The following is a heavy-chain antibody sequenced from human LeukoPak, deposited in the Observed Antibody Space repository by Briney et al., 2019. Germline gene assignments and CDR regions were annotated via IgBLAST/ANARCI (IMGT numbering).Heavy chain of an antibody. D-gene: IGHD2-15*01. V-gene: IGHV3-53*04. CDR2: IYSGADT. Sequence: GGSLRLSCAASGFTVSGNCMSWVRQAPGKGLEWASVIYSGADTYYADSVKGRFTISRHSSQNTVYLQMNSLRAEDTAVYYCARAQYCSGGSCYSGTLGSWGQGTLVTVSS. CDR1: GFTVSGNC. J-gene: IGHJ5*02. CDR3: ARAQYCSGGSCYSGTLGS.